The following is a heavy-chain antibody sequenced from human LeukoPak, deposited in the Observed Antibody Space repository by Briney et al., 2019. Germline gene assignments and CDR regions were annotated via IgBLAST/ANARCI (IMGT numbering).Heavy chain of an antibody. Sequence: SGGSLRLSCAASGFNFSIYEMNWVRQAPGKGLEWVSGINWNGGSTGYADSVKGRFTISRDNAKNSLYLQMNSLRAEDTALYYCARGSGYCSGGSCAHRDYYMDVWGKGTTVTVSS. CDR3: ARGSGYCSGGSCAHRDYYMDV. J-gene: IGHJ6*03. CDR2: INWNGGST. D-gene: IGHD2-15*01. CDR1: GFNFSIYE. V-gene: IGHV3-20*04.